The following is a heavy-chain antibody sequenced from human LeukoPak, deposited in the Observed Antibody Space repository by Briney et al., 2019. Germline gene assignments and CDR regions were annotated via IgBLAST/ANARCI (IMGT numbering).Heavy chain of an antibody. J-gene: IGHJ5*02. Sequence: ASVKVSRKASGYAFPVYYLHWVRQPPGQGLEWVAYINPDTGGTNYAQKFQGRVTVTRDTSISTAYMEMSRLTSDDTAVYYCARVAAYTSTWSWFEPWGQETLGTVSS. V-gene: IGHV1-2*02. CDR1: GYAFPVYY. CDR3: ARVAAYTSTWSWFEP. D-gene: IGHD6-13*01. CDR2: INPDTGGT.